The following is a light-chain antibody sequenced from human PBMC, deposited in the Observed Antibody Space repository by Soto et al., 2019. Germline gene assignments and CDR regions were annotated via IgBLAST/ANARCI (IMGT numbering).Light chain of an antibody. CDR1: QSVSRN. V-gene: IGKV3-15*01. CDR3: LQYNNWPLT. CDR2: GAS. Sequence: ETVMTQSPATLSMSPGERITLSCRASQSVSRNLAWYQQRPGQTPRLLFYGASTRATGIPARFSASGSGTEFILTISSLQSEDFAVYYCLQYNNWPLTFGGGTKV. J-gene: IGKJ4*01.